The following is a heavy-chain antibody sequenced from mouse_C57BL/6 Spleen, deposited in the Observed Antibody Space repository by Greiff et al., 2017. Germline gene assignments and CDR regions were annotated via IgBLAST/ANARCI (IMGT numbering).Heavy chain of an antibody. D-gene: IGHD2-2*01. J-gene: IGHJ1*03. CDR3: ARGFYGYYWYFDV. CDR1: GYTFTSYW. CDR2: IDPSDSYT. Sequence: VKLQQPGAELVMPGASVKLSCKASGYTFTSYWMHWVKQRPGQGLEWIGEIDPSDSYTNYNQKFKGKSPLTVDKSSSTAYMQLSSLTSEDAAVYYCARGFYGYYWYFDVWGTGTTVTVSS. V-gene: IGHV1-69*01.